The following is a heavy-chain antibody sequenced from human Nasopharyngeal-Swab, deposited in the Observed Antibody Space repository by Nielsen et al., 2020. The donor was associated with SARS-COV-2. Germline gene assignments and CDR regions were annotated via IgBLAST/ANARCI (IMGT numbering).Heavy chain of an antibody. Sequence: LRLSCTVSGDSISSGKDYWNWIRQTPGRGLEWIEYIDYSGSTDHNPSLKSRVTISVDTSKNQFSLKVNSVTAADTAVYYCARLGRYYDTLSGYARHFDYWGQGILVTVSS. V-gene: IGHV4-30-4*01. CDR2: IDYSGST. CDR1: GDSISSGKDY. J-gene: IGHJ4*02. D-gene: IGHD3-9*01. CDR3: ARLGRYYDTLSGYARHFDY.